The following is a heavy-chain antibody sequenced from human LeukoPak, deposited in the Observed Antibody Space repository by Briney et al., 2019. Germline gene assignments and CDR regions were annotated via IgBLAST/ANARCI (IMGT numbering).Heavy chain of an antibody. Sequence: GGSLRLSCAASGFTFSSYSMNWVRQAPGKGLEWVSYISSSSSTIYYADSVKGRFTISRDNAKNSLYLQMNSLRAEDTAVYYCAKGAAAGVFDYWGQGTLVTVSS. J-gene: IGHJ4*02. D-gene: IGHD6-13*01. CDR1: GFTFSSYS. CDR3: AKGAAAGVFDY. CDR2: ISSSSSTI. V-gene: IGHV3-48*01.